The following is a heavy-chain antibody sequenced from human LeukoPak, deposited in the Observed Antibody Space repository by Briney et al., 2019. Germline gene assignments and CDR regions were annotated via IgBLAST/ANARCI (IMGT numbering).Heavy chain of an antibody. CDR1: GGSISSSSYY. CDR3: ARHGASGGSSRFDP. Sequence: SETLSLTCTVSGGSISSSSYYWGWIRQPPGKGLEWIGSIYYSGSTYYNPSLKSRVTISVDTSKNRFSLKLSSVTAADTAVYYCARHGASGGSSRFDPWGQGTLVTVSS. V-gene: IGHV4-39*01. D-gene: IGHD2-15*01. CDR2: IYYSGST. J-gene: IGHJ5*02.